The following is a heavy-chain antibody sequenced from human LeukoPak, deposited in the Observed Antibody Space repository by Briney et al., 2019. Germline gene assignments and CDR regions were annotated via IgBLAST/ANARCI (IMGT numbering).Heavy chain of an antibody. Sequence: HAGGSLRLSCAASGFTFSSYGMYWVRQAPGKGLKGGAFLRYVGSNNYYADSVKGRFTVSRDNSKNTLYLQMKSLRAEDTAVYYCAKGGGYEAQYYYYYLDVWGKGTTVTISS. CDR3: AKGGGYEAQYYYYYLDV. J-gene: IGHJ6*03. CDR2: LRYVGSNN. D-gene: IGHD5-12*01. V-gene: IGHV3-30*02. CDR1: GFTFSSYG.